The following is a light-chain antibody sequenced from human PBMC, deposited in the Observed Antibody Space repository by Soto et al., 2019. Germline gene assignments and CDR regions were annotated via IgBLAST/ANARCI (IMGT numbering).Light chain of an antibody. CDR2: RAS. CDR1: QSISSW. V-gene: IGKV1-5*03. J-gene: IGKJ1*01. CDR3: QQYNSYPGT. Sequence: DIQMTQSPSTLSASVGDRVTITCRASQSISSWLAWYQQKPGKAPKLLIYRASSLESGVPSRFSGSASGTEFTLPIRCLQPDDFATYYCQQYNSYPGTFGQGTKVEIK.